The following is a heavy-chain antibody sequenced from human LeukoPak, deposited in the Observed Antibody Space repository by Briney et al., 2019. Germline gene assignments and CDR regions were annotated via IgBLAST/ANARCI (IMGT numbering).Heavy chain of an antibody. Sequence: PSETLSLTCTVSGGSISSYYWSWIRQPPGKGLEWIGYIYYSGSTNYNASLKSRVSISVDTSKNQFSLRLSSVTAADTAVYYCARGFYGSGSYYKSPFDSWGQGTLVTVSS. V-gene: IGHV4-59*01. D-gene: IGHD3-10*01. J-gene: IGHJ4*02. CDR3: ARGFYGSGSYYKSPFDS. CDR2: IYYSGST. CDR1: GGSISSYY.